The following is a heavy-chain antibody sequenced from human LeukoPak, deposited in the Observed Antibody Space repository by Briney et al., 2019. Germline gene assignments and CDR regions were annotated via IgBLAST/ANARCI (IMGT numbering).Heavy chain of an antibody. J-gene: IGHJ4*02. CDR1: GYTLTSYY. D-gene: IGHD2-21*01. V-gene: IGHV1-46*01. Sequence: GASVKVSCKASGYTLTSYYMHWVRQAPGQGLEWMGIINPSGGSTSYAQKFQGRVTMTRDTSTSTVYMELSSLRSEDPAVYYCARERGGHCYDYWGQGTLVTVSS. CDR2: INPSGGST. CDR3: ARERGGHCYDY.